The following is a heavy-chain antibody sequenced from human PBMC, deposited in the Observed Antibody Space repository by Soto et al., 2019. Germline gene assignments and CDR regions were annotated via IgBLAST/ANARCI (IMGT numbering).Heavy chain of an antibody. D-gene: IGHD3-10*01. CDR3: ARLYGSGTLSSDY. J-gene: IGHJ4*02. CDR1: GYTFINYG. Sequence: ASVKVSCKTSGYTFINYGISWVRQAPGQGPEWMGWISPYNDDTNYAQKFQGRVTMTTDKSTSTAYMEMSSLRSEDTAVYYCARLYGSGTLSSDYWGQGTLVTVSS. CDR2: ISPYNDDT. V-gene: IGHV1-18*01.